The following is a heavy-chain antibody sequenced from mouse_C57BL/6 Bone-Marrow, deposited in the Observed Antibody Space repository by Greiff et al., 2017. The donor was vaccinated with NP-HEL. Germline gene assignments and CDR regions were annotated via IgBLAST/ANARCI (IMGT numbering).Heavy chain of an antibody. V-gene: IGHV1-69*01. CDR1: GYTFTSYW. CDR3: YYGSSWYFDV. Sequence: QVQLQQPGAELVMPGASVKLSCKASGYTFTSYWMHWVKQRPGQGLEWIGEIDPSDSYTNYNQKFKGKSTLTVDKSSSTAYMQLSSRTSEDSAVYPYYYGSSWYFDVWGTGTTVTVSS. D-gene: IGHD1-1*01. CDR2: IDPSDSYT. J-gene: IGHJ1*03.